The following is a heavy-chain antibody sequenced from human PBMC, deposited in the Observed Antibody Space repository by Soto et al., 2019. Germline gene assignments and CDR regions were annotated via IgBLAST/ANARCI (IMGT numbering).Heavy chain of an antibody. V-gene: IGHV3-30*18. CDR2: ISNDGSNK. J-gene: IGHJ6*02. Sequence: QVQLVESGGGVVQPGRSLRLSCAASGFTFSSYGMHWVRQTPGKGLEWVAVISNDGSNKYYADSVKGRFTISRDNSKNTLFLQMNSLRAEDTAVYYCAKLLQPYYFYYATDVWGQGTTVTVSS. CDR1: GFTFSSYG. D-gene: IGHD4-4*01. CDR3: AKLLQPYYFYYATDV.